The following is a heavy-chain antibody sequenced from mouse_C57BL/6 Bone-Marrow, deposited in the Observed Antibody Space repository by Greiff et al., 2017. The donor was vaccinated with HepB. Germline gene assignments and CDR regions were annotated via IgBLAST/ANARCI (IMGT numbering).Heavy chain of an antibody. CDR1: GYAFSSYW. CDR3: ARRYGRNAWFAY. J-gene: IGHJ3*01. CDR2: IYPGDGDT. Sequence: QVQLKQSGAELVKPGASVKISCKASGYAFSSYWMNWVKQRPGKGLEWIGQIYPGDGDTNYNGKFKGKATLTADKSSSTAYMQLSSLPSEDSAVYFCARRYGRNAWFAYWGQGTLVTVSA. V-gene: IGHV1-80*01. D-gene: IGHD1-1*01.